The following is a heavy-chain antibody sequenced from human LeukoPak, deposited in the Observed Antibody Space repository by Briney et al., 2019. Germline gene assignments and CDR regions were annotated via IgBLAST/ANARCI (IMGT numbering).Heavy chain of an antibody. V-gene: IGHV4-4*02. J-gene: IGHJ4*02. CDR1: GFIFRNYG. D-gene: IGHD2-2*01. Sequence: PGGTLRLSCAASGFIFRNYGMSWVRQAPGKGLEWIGQIFHSGSTSYSPSLKSRVTISMDKSKNQISLRLTSVTAADTAVYYCARSPTKRVPEDYWGQGTLVTVSS. CDR2: IFHSGST. CDR3: ARSPTKRVPEDY.